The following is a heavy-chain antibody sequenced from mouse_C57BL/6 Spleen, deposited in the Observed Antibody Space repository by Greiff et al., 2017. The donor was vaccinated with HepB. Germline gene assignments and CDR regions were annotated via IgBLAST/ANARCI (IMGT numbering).Heavy chain of an antibody. V-gene: IGHV1-50*01. CDR1: GFTFTSYW. J-gene: IGHJ2*01. CDR3: ARGPPYYFDY. Sequence: VQLQQPGAELVKPGASVKLSCKASGFTFTSYWMPWVKQRPGQGLEWIGEIDPSDSYTNYNQKFKGKATLTVDTSSSTAYMQLSSLTSEDSAVYYCARGPPYYFDYWGQGTTLTVSS. CDR2: IDPSDSYT.